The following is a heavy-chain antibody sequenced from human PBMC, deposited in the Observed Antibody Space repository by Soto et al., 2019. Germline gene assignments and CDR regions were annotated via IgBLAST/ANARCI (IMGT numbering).Heavy chain of an antibody. Sequence: QVQLQQWGAGLLKPSETLSLTCAVYGGSFSGYYWSWIRQPPGKGLEWIGEINHSGSTNYNPSLKRRVNITVDTSKNQFSLKLSSVTAADTAVYYCARVCGGSCYGSDAFDIWGQGTMVTVSS. J-gene: IGHJ3*02. V-gene: IGHV4-34*01. CDR3: ARVCGGSCYGSDAFDI. CDR1: GGSFSGYY. CDR2: INHSGST. D-gene: IGHD2-15*01.